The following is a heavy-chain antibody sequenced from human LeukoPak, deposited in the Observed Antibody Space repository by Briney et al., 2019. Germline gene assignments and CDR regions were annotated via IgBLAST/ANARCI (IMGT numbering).Heavy chain of an antibody. CDR3: AVGPLAATDDYGDFNEFDY. J-gene: IGHJ4*02. D-gene: IGHD4-17*01. CDR2: MNPNSGNT. Sequence: ASVKVSCKASGYTFTSYDINWVRQATGQGLEWMGWMNPNSGNTGYAQKFQGRVTITRNTSISTAYMELSSLRSEDTAVYYCAVGPLAATDDYGDFNEFDYWGQGTLVTVSS. CDR1: GYTFTSYD. V-gene: IGHV1-8*03.